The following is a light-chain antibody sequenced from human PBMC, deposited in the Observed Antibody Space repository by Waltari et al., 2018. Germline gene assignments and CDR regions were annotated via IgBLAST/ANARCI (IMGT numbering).Light chain of an antibody. CDR2: GAS. CDR1: QSVSRA. V-gene: IGKV3-20*01. J-gene: IGKJ1*01. CDR3: QHYERLPGT. Sequence: EIVLTQSPGRLSSSPGERVTLSCRASQSVSRALAWYQQKPGQAPRLLIFGASNRATGIPDRFSGSGSETDFSLTISRLEPEDFAVYYCQHYERLPGTFGRGTKVEIK.